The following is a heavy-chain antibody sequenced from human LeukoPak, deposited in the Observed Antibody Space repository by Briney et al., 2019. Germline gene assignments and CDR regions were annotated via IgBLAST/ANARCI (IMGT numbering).Heavy chain of an antibody. CDR3: ATDFYRGRQFDY. D-gene: IGHD2/OR15-2a*01. V-gene: IGHV1-24*01. J-gene: IGHJ4*02. CDR2: FDPEDVET. CDR1: GNTFTDLS. Sequence: GASVTVSFTGSGNTFTDLSMDWVRQAPGKGLEWMGGFDPEDVETIYAQKFQGRVTVTEDTSTATAYMQLSSLRPDDTAVYYCATDFYRGRQFDYWGQGTLVTVSS.